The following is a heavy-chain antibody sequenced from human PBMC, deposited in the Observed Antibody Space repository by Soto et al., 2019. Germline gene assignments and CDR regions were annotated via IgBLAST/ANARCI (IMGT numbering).Heavy chain of an antibody. J-gene: IGHJ4*02. D-gene: IGHD3-10*01. CDR3: AGIMGVNPD. V-gene: IGHV3-30-3*01. CDR2: VSSDGSNT. Sequence: QVHLVESGGGVVQPGRSLRLSCAASGFIFSDYALNWVRQAPGKGLEWVAVVSSDGSNTFYADSVKGRFSISRDSSKNILYLQMNSLTPEDTAVYYCAGIMGVNPDWGQGTLVTVSS. CDR1: GFIFSDYA.